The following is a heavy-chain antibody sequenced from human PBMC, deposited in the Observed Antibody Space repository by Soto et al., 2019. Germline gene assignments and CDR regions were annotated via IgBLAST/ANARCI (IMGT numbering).Heavy chain of an antibody. CDR3: ASLIPVVTATGSMDV. CDR1: GFTFSSYW. D-gene: IGHD2-21*02. J-gene: IGHJ6*02. CDR2: IKQDGSEK. Sequence: GGSLRLSCAASGFTFSSYWMNWVRQAPGKGLEWVANIKQDGSEKYYMDSVKGRFTISRDNAKNSLYLQVNSLRAEDTAVYYCASLIPVVTATGSMDVWGQGTTVTVSS. V-gene: IGHV3-7*01.